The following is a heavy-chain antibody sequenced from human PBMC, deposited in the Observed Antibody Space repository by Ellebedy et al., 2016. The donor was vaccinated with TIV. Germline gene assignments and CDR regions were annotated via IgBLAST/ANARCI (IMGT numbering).Heavy chain of an antibody. Sequence: GESLKISCEVSGSTLGGYWMHWVRQAPGKGLVWVSRITTNDENYADSVKGRFTVSRDNAKNTVYLQMNSLRAEDTAVYYCGRILGGSGSRSEAIDYWGQGSLVTVSS. CDR2: ITTNDE. D-gene: IGHD3-22*01. J-gene: IGHJ4*02. CDR3: GRILGGSGSRSEAIDY. V-gene: IGHV3-74*01. CDR1: GSTLGGYW.